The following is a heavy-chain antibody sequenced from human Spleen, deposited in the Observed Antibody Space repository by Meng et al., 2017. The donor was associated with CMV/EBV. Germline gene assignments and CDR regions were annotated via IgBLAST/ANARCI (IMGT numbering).Heavy chain of an antibody. J-gene: IGHJ3*02. CDR2: IVPVFGMR. V-gene: IGHV1-69*13. CDR3: ARDRKIFDI. CDR1: GGVISNYT. Sequence: SVKVSCKASGGVISNYTISWLRQAPGQGPEWMGRIVPVFGMRNYAEKFQGRVTITADESTATAYMELSGLTSEDTAMYYCARDRKIFDIWGQGTMVTVSS.